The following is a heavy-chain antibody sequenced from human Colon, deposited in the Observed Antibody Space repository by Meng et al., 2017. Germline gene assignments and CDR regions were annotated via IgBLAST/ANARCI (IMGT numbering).Heavy chain of an antibody. V-gene: IGHV4-4*02. CDR3: GRDQGRELINH. CDR1: GDSISSYMW. Sequence: QVQLEDSGPELVRPLGTVSLTSTCSGDSISSYMWWSWARQPPGKGLGLIGEVYHSGDTNYNPSLKSRVDISVDKSKNQFYLSLFSVTAADTAVYYCGRDQGRELINHWGQGTLVTVSS. J-gene: IGHJ4*02. D-gene: IGHD1-7*01. CDR2: VYHSGDT.